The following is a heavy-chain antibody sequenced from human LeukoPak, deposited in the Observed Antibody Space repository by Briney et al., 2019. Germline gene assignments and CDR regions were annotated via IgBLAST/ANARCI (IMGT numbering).Heavy chain of an antibody. CDR3: ARVGEMATINPYFDY. V-gene: IGHV1-69*05. Sequence: SVKVSCKASGGTFSSYAISWVRQAPGQGLEWMGGIIPIFGTANYAQKFQGRVTITTDESTSTAYMELSSLRSEDTAVYYCARVGEMATINPYFDYWGQGTLVTVSS. CDR1: GGTFSSYA. J-gene: IGHJ4*02. CDR2: IIPIFGTA. D-gene: IGHD5-24*01.